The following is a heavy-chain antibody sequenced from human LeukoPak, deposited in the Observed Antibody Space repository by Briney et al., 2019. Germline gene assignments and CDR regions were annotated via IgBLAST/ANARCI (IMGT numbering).Heavy chain of an antibody. Sequence: GESLKISCKGSGYSFTSYWIAWVRQMPGKGLEWMGIVYAGDSDTRYSPSFQGQVTFSADKSISTAYLQWSSLQASDTAMYYCARQADYNLLTGYYKGHLDYWGQGTLVTVSS. V-gene: IGHV5-51*01. J-gene: IGHJ4*02. D-gene: IGHD3-9*01. CDR1: GYSFTSYW. CDR3: ARQADYNLLTGYYKGHLDY. CDR2: VYAGDSDT.